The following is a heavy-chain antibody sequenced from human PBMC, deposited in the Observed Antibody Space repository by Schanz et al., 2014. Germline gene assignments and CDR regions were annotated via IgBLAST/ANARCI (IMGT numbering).Heavy chain of an antibody. V-gene: IGHV1-18*01. D-gene: IGHD3-3*01. Sequence: QVQLVQSGAEVKKPGASVRVSCKASGYTFTTYAMSWVRQAPGQGLEWVGWISVYTGNTKYGQKVQGRVTMTADTSTNTAYMELTDLRSDDTAVYYCARDRRFFDRDDLYYFDSWGQGTLXTVSS. CDR2: ISVYTGNT. CDR1: GYTFTTYA. CDR3: ARDRRFFDRDDLYYFDS. J-gene: IGHJ4*02.